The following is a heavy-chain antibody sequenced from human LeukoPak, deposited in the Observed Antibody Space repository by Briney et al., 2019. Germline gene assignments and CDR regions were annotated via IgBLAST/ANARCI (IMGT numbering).Heavy chain of an antibody. CDR1: GFTFSSYG. V-gene: IGHV3-33*06. CDR3: AKDHGIFLTGDFGGDY. J-gene: IGHJ4*02. D-gene: IGHD7-27*01. Sequence: GSLRLSCAASGFTFSSYGMHWVRQAPGKGLEWVAVIWYDGSNKYYADSVKGRFTISRDNSKNTLYLQMNSLRAEDTAVYYCAKDHGIFLTGDFGGDYWGQGTLVTVSS. CDR2: IWYDGSNK.